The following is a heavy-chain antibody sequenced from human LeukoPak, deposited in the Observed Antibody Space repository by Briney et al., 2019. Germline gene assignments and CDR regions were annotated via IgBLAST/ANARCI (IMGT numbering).Heavy chain of an antibody. CDR3: ATQSSGWSSSFDY. Sequence: GGSLRLSCAASGFTFSSYAMSWVRQAPGKGLEWVSAISGSGGSTYYAASVKGRFTISRDNSKNTLFLQLNGLTAEDTAVYYWATQSSGWSSSFDYWGRGTLVAVSS. CDR2: ISGSGGST. V-gene: IGHV3-23*01. J-gene: IGHJ4*02. CDR1: GFTFSSYA. D-gene: IGHD6-19*01.